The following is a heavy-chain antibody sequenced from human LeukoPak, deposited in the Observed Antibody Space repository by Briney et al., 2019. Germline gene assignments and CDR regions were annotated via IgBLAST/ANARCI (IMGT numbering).Heavy chain of an antibody. CDR3: AKCPAAALSLSYFQH. CDR2: IRSKTNGGTT. D-gene: IGHD6-13*01. V-gene: IGHV3-49*03. Sequence: GGSLRLSCTASGFTFGDYAMSWFRQAPGKGLEWVCFIRSKTNGGTTEYAASVKGRFTISRDDSKSIAYLQMNGLRTEDTAVYYCAKCPAAALSLSYFQHWGQGTLVTVSS. J-gene: IGHJ1*01. CDR1: GFTFGDYA.